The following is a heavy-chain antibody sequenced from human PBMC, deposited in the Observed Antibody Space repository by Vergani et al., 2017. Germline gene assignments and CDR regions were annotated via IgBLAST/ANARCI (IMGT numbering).Heavy chain of an antibody. CDR3: ASAEAGLDAFDI. Sequence: QLQLQESGPGLVKPSETLSLTCTVSGGSISSSSYYWGWIRQPPGKGLEWIGSIYYSGSTYYNPSLKSRVTISVDTSKNQFSLKLSSVTAADTAVYYCASAEAGLDAFDIWGQGTMVTVSS. J-gene: IGHJ3*02. D-gene: IGHD6-19*01. CDR1: GGSISSSSYY. V-gene: IGHV4-39*01. CDR2: IYYSGST.